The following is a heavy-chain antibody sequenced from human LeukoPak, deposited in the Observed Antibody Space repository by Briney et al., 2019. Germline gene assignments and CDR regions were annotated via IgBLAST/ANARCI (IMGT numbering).Heavy chain of an antibody. Sequence: SETLSLTCTVSGGSITTGSYYWSWIRQPAGKGLEWIGRIYTSGSTNYNPSLKSRVTISVDTSKNQFSLKLSSVTAADTAVYYCARDWGVTARPGYMDVWGKGTTVTVSS. V-gene: IGHV4-61*02. D-gene: IGHD6-6*01. CDR2: IYTSGST. CDR3: ARDWGVTARPGYMDV. CDR1: GGSITTGSYY. J-gene: IGHJ6*03.